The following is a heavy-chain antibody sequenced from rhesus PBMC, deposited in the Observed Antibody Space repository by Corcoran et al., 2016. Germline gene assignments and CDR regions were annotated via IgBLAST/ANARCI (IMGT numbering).Heavy chain of an antibody. V-gene: IGHV4-122*02. J-gene: IGHJ4*01. CDR3: AIHVDTATVH. CDR2: ITYSGST. Sequence: QVQLQESGPGVVKPSETLSLTCAVSGGSISSGYYYWSWIRQPPGKGLEWIGYITYSGSTSYNPSLKSRVTISRDTSKNQFSLKLSSVTAADTAVYYCAIHVDTATVHWGQGVLVTVSS. CDR1: GGSISSGYYY. D-gene: IGHD5-12*01.